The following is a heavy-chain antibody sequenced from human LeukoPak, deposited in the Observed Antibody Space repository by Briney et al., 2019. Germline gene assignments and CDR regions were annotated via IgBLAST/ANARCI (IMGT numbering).Heavy chain of an antibody. Sequence: GGSLRLSCAASGFTFDDYGMSWVRQAPGKGLEWVGRIKSKTDGGTTDYAAPVKGRFTISRDDSKNTLYLQMNSLKTEDTAVYYCTTEPDTDYDFWSGYLDFDYWGQGTLVTVSS. J-gene: IGHJ4*02. D-gene: IGHD3-3*01. CDR2: IKSKTDGGTT. CDR1: GFTFDDYG. CDR3: TTEPDTDYDFWSGYLDFDY. V-gene: IGHV3-15*01.